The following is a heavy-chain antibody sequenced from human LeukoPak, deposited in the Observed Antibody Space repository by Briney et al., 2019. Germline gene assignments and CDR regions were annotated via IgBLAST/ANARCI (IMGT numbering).Heavy chain of an antibody. D-gene: IGHD3-10*01. Sequence: PSETLSLTCTVSGGSISSGGYYWSWIRQHPGEGLEWIGYIYYSGSTYYNPSLKSRVTISVDTSKNQFSLKLSSVTAADTAVYYCARGHMVRAWYYWGQGTPVTVSS. CDR1: GGSISSGGYY. CDR2: IYYSGST. V-gene: IGHV4-31*03. CDR3: ARGHMVRAWYY. J-gene: IGHJ4*02.